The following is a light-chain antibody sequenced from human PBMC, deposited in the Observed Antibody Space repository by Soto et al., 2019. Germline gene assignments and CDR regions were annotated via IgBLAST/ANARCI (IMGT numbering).Light chain of an antibody. V-gene: IGLV2-23*03. CDR1: SSDVGGYNF. J-gene: IGLJ1*01. CDR2: EGS. CDR3: CSYAGFSSFV. Sequence: QSALTQPASVSGSPGQSITISCTGTSSDVGGYNFVSWYQQYPGKAPKVVIYEGSKRPSGVSNRLSGSKSGNTASLTISGLQAEDEADYYCCSYAGFSSFVFGTGTKVTVL.